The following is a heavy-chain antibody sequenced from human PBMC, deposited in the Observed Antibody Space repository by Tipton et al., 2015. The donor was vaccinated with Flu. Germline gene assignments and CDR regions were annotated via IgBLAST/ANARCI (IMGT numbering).Heavy chain of an antibody. CDR1: GGSLSGYY. V-gene: IGHV4-4*07. CDR3: AKEDSSWFDP. J-gene: IGHJ5*02. Sequence: TLSLTCNVSGGSLSGYYWSWIRQPAGKGLEWIGRIYTSGNTNYSPSLKSRVTMSVDTSKNQFSLKLTSVTAADTAVYYCAKEDSSWFDPWGQGTLVTVSS. D-gene: IGHD2-15*01. CDR2: IYTSGNT.